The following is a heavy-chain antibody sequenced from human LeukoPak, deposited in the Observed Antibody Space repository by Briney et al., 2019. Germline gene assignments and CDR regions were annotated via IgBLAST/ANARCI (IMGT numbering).Heavy chain of an antibody. CDR1: GFTFSSYS. J-gene: IGHJ5*02. V-gene: IGHV3-21*01. CDR2: ISSSSSYI. CDR3: ARDYRREYYYDSSGYYIS. Sequence: GGSLRLSCAASGFTFSSYSMNWVRQAPGKGLEWGSSISSSSSYIYYADSVKGRFTISRDNAKNSLYLQMNSLRAEDTAVYYCARDYRREYYYDSSGYYISWGQGTLVTVSS. D-gene: IGHD3-22*01.